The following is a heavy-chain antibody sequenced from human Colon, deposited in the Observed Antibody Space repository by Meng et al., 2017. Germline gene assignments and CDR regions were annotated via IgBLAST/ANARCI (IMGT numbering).Heavy chain of an antibody. CDR1: GYTFTGYY. Sequence: ASVKVSCKASGYTFTGYYMHWVRQAPGQGLEWMGWINPNSGGTNYAQKFQGRVTMTRDTSISTAYMELSRLRSDDTAVYYCARCRDGHSSGWYNPDYWGQGTRVTGYS. D-gene: IGHD6-19*01. J-gene: IGHJ4*02. CDR3: ARCRDGHSSGWYNPDY. V-gene: IGHV1-2*02. CDR2: INPNSGGT.